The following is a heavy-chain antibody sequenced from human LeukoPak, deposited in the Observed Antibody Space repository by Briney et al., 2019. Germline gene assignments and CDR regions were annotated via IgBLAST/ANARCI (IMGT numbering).Heavy chain of an antibody. CDR1: GGTFSSYA. CDR2: INPNSGDT. CDR3: AREGHRLALDY. J-gene: IGHJ4*02. D-gene: IGHD3-9*01. V-gene: IGHV1-2*06. Sequence: ASVKVSCKASGGTFSSYAISWVRQAPGQGLEWMGRINPNSGDTNYAQKFQGRVTMTRDTSIRTPYMELNRLTFDDTAVYYCAREGHRLALDYWGQGTLVTVSS.